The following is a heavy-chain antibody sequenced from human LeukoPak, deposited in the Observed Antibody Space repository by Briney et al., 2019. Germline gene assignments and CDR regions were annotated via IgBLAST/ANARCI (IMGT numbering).Heavy chain of an antibody. D-gene: IGHD5-18*01. J-gene: IGHJ4*02. CDR3: ARGHTAMVFRKYYFDY. CDR2: INHSGST. V-gene: IGHV4-34*01. CDR1: GGSFSGYY. Sequence: PSETLSLTCAVYGGSFSGYYWSWIRQPPGKGLKWIGEINHSGSTNYNPSLKSRVTISVDTSKNQLSLKRSSVTAADTAVYYCARGHTAMVFRKYYFDYWGQGTLVTVSS.